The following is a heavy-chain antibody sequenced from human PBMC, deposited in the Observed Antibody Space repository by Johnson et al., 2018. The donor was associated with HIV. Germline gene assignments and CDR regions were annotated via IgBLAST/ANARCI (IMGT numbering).Heavy chain of an antibody. D-gene: IGHD5-12*01. CDR3: ARDQSGYVL. Sequence: VQLVESGGGVVQPGGSLRLSCAASGFTISSYWMSWVSQAPGKGLEWVANIKEDGSAKYYVDSVRGRFTISRDNAKNSLFLQMDSLRAEDTAVYYCARDQSGYVLWGPGTMVTVSS. J-gene: IGHJ3*01. V-gene: IGHV3-7*05. CDR2: IKEDGSAK. CDR1: GFTISSYW.